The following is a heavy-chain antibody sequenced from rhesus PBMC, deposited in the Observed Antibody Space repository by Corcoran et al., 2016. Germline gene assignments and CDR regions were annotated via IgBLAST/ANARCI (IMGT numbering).Heavy chain of an antibody. CDR2: MDGHIAGT. V-gene: IGHV4-81*01. D-gene: IGHD3-34*01. Sequence: QLQLQESGPGLVKPSETLSLTCAVSGGSISGYYWSWIRQPPGKGLEWIGNMDGHIAGTNYNPSLKSRVTISKDTSKNQFSLKLSSVTAADTAVDYCARQGYWGDYSGYWGQGVLVTVSS. CDR1: GGSISGYY. CDR3: ARQGYWGDYSGY. J-gene: IGHJ4*01.